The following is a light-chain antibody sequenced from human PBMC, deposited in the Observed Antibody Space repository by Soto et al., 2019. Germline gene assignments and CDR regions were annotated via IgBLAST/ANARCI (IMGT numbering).Light chain of an antibody. Sequence: DIQMTQSPSTLSASVGDRVTITCRASQSMNDWLAWYQQKPGKAPKLRFYDASSLQSEVPSRFSGSGSRTEVALTIDSLQPDDVATYYCLRYNAFSQTFGQGTKVEI. J-gene: IGKJ1*01. CDR1: QSMNDW. CDR2: DAS. CDR3: LRYNAFSQT. V-gene: IGKV1-5*01.